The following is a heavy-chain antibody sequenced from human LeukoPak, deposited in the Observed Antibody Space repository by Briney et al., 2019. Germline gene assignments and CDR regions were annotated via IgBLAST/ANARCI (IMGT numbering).Heavy chain of an antibody. D-gene: IGHD2-8*01. CDR3: ARVGYCTHGVCYSMDV. CDR1: GYTFTGHY. V-gene: IGHV1-2*02. Sequence: GASVKVSCKPSGYTFTGHYIHWVRQAPGQGFEWMGWINPNSGGPNYAQKFQGRVTMTRDTSVSTAYMELSRLRSDDTAVYYCARVGYCTHGVCYSMDVWGKGTTVTVSS. J-gene: IGHJ6*03. CDR2: INPNSGGP.